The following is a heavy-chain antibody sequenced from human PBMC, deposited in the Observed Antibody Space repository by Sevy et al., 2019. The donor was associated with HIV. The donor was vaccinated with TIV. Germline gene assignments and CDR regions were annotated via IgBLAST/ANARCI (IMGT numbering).Heavy chain of an antibody. CDR1: GFTFSTYA. CDR3: AKGYCSGGSCPRDYYYYGMDV. J-gene: IGHJ6*02. V-gene: IGHV3-23*01. CDR2: ISGSGRST. D-gene: IGHD2-15*01. Sequence: GGSLRLSCAASGFTFSTYAMNWVRQAPGKGLEWVSSISGSGRSTYYADSVEGRFTISRDNSKKTLYLQMNSLRSEDTAVYYCAKGYCSGGSCPRDYYYYGMDVWGQGTTVTVSS.